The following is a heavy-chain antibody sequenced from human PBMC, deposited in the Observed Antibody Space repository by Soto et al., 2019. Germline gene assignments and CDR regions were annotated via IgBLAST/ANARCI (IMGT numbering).Heavy chain of an antibody. CDR3: AKAFLAGTGGDV. D-gene: IGHD6-19*01. CDR2: ISNDGSNE. CDR1: GFAFSSNA. J-gene: IGHJ4*02. Sequence: QAQVVESGGGVVQPGRSLRLSCAASGFAFSSNAMQWVRQAPGKGLEWVGVISNDGSNEYYADSVKGRFTISRDNSKNTVSLQMNSLRDEDTAVYYCAKAFLAGTGGDVWGQGTLVIVSS. V-gene: IGHV3-30-3*01.